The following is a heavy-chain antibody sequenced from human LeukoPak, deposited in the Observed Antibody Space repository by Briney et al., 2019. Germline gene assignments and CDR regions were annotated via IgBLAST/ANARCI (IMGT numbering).Heavy chain of an antibody. V-gene: IGHV4-34*01. Sequence: KPSETLSLTCAVYGGSFSGYSWSWIRQPPGKGLEWIGEINHSGSTNYNPSLKSRVTISVDTSKNQFSLKLSSVTAADTAVYYCARDRHYYDRYMDVWGKGTTVTVSS. J-gene: IGHJ6*03. D-gene: IGHD3-22*01. CDR2: INHSGST. CDR3: ARDRHYYDRYMDV. CDR1: GGSFSGYS.